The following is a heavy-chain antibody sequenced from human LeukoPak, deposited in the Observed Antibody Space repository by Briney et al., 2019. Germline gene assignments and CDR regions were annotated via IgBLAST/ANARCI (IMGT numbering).Heavy chain of an antibody. CDR2: IKQDGSDK. Sequence: GGSLRLSCAASGFTFSSYWMTWFRQAPGKGLEWVANIKQDGSDKYYVDSVKGRFTISRDNAKNSLYLEMDSLRAEDTAVYYCARDNRGIAVAYDYWGQGTLVTVSS. V-gene: IGHV3-7*01. D-gene: IGHD6-19*01. J-gene: IGHJ4*02. CDR3: ARDNRGIAVAYDY. CDR1: GFTFSSYW.